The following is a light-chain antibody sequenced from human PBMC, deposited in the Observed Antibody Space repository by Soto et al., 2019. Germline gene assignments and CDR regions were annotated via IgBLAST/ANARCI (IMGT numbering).Light chain of an antibody. J-gene: IGLJ1*01. V-gene: IGLV1-47*01. Sequence: QAVLTQPPSASGTPGQRVTISCSGSSSNIGSNYVYWYQQFPGTAPKLLIYRNNQRPSGVPDRFSGSKSGTSASLAISGLRSEDEADYYCAAWDDSLSGYVLGTGTKLTVL. CDR3: AAWDDSLSGYV. CDR1: SSNIGSNY. CDR2: RNN.